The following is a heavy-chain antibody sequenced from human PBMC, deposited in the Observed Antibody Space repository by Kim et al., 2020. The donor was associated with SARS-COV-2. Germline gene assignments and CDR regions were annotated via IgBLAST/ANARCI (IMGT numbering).Heavy chain of an antibody. CDR3: ARQDTLGYGDPRGFFDY. Sequence: FQGQVTISADKSISTAYLQWSSLKASDTAMYYCARQDTLGYGDPRGFFDYWGQGTLVTVSS. J-gene: IGHJ4*02. D-gene: IGHD4-17*01. V-gene: IGHV5-51*01.